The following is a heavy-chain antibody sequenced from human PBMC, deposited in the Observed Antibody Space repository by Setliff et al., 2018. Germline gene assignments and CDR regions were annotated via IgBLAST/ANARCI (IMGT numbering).Heavy chain of an antibody. V-gene: IGHV3-72*01. CDR1: GFTFSAHY. CDR3: ARGGPPYAESVY. Sequence: GSLRLSCAASGFTFSAHYMDWLRQAPGKGLEWVGRIRNKDNSYTTEYAASVKGRFTISRDDSKNSLYLQMNSLRVEDTAVYYCARGGPPYAESVYWGQGTLVTVSS. J-gene: IGHJ4*02. CDR2: IRNKDNSYTT. D-gene: IGHD4-17*01.